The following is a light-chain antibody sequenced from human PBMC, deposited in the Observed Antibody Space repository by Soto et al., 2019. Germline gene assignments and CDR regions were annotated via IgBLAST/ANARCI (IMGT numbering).Light chain of an antibody. V-gene: IGKV3-15*01. CDR1: QSVSSN. CDR3: HQYHHWPPSFT. J-gene: IGKJ3*01. CDR2: AAS. Sequence: EIVLTQSPATLFVSPGERATLSCRASQSVSSNLAWYQHKPGQTPRLLIYAASTRATGIPARFSGSGSGTDFTLTISSLQSEDFAVYYCHQYHHWPPSFTFGPGTKVDIK.